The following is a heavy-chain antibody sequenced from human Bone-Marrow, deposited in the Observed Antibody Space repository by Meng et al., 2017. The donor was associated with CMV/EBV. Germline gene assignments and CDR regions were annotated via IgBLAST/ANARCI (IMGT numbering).Heavy chain of an antibody. V-gene: IGHV3-21*01. Sequence: GESLKISCAASGFTFSSYSMNWVRQAPGKGLEWVSSITFSSNYIYYADSVKGRFTISRDNAKNSLYLQMNSLRAEDTAVYYCARGLGDSGSDNYFDYWGQGILVTVSS. D-gene: IGHD5-12*01. J-gene: IGHJ4*02. CDR1: GFTFSSYS. CDR2: ITFSSNYI. CDR3: ARGLGDSGSDNYFDY.